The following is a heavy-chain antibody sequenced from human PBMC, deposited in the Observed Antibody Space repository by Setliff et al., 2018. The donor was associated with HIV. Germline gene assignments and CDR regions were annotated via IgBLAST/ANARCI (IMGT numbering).Heavy chain of an antibody. Sequence: PSETLSLTCTVSGDGISSWQWSWIRQPPGKALEWIGSVFYSGSTYNNPSLKSRVTISVDISKNQFSLKLTDVTAADTAMYYCATGWLDSSGQKNFGSWGQGTLVTVSS. J-gene: IGHJ5*01. V-gene: IGHV4-59*12. CDR3: ATGWLDSSGQKNFGS. CDR2: VFYSGST. CDR1: GDGISSWQ. D-gene: IGHD3-22*01.